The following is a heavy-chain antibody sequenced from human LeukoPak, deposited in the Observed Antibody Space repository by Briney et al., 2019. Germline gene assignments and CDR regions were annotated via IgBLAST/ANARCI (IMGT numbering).Heavy chain of an antibody. Sequence: PGGSLRLSCAASGFTFSSYGMHWVRQAPGKGLEWVAFIRYDGSNKYYADSVKGRFTISRDNSKNTLYLQMNSLRAEDTAVYYCAKDRNYYGLYYYYYYMDVWGKETTVTISS. V-gene: IGHV3-30*02. CDR1: GFTFSSYG. J-gene: IGHJ6*03. CDR2: IRYDGSNK. D-gene: IGHD3-10*01. CDR3: AKDRNYYGLYYYYYYMDV.